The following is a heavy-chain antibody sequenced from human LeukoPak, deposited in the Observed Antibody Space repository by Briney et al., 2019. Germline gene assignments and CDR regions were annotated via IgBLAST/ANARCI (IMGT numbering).Heavy chain of an antibody. CDR3: AKDSREKVGATDLDY. CDR1: GFPFSNYW. J-gene: IGHJ4*02. CDR2: IRYDGSNK. V-gene: IGHV3-30*02. D-gene: IGHD1-26*01. Sequence: GGSLRLSCAASGFPFSNYWMTWVRQAPGKGLEWVAFIRYDGSNKYYADSVKGRFTISRDNSKNTLYLQMNSLRAEDTAVYYCAKDSREKVGATDLDYWGQGTLVTVSS.